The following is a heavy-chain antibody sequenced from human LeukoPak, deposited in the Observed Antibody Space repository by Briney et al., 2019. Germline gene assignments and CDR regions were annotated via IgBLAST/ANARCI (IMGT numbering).Heavy chain of an antibody. J-gene: IGHJ4*02. CDR1: GGSVSSGSYY. Sequence: SETLSLTCTVSGGSVSSGSYYWRWIRQPPGKGLEWIGYIYYSGSTYYNPSLKSRVTISVDTSKNQFSLKLSSVTAADTAVYYCARQRGYCSGGSCYSGPYFFDYWGQGTLVTVSS. CDR3: ARQRGYCSGGSCYSGPYFFDY. V-gene: IGHV4-39*01. CDR2: IYYSGST. D-gene: IGHD2-15*01.